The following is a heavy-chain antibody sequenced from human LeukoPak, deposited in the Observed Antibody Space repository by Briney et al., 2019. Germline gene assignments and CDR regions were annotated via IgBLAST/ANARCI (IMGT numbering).Heavy chain of an antibody. CDR2: ISYDGSNK. J-gene: IGHJ4*02. CDR3: ARGFASNFDFFDY. D-gene: IGHD3-3*01. Sequence: PGGSLRLSCAASGFTFRNYAMNWVRQAPGKGLEWVAVISYDGSNKYSADSVKGRFTISRDNSKNTLFLQMNSLRVEDTAVYYCARGFASNFDFFDYWGQGALVTVS. V-gene: IGHV3-30-3*01. CDR1: GFTFRNYA.